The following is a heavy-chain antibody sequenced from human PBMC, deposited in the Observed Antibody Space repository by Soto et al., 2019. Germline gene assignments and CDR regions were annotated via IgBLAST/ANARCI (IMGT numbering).Heavy chain of an antibody. CDR3: ARDAEAYCSANNGCGWFDS. CDR1: GYTFTNHA. J-gene: IGHJ5*01. V-gene: IGHV1-3*05. D-gene: IGHD2-15*01. CDR2: INTGNGNT. Sequence: QVQLVQSGAEEKKPGASVKVSCKTSGYTFTNHAIHWVRQAPGQGLEWMGWINTGNGNTRHSEKLQGRVTITRDTSGRTAYRELSRLRFEDTGIYYCARDAEAYCSANNGCGWFDSWGQGTLVIVSS.